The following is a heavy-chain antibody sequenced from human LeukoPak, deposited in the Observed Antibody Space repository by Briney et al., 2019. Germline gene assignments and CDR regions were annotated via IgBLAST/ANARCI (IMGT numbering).Heavy chain of an antibody. Sequence: SETLSLTCSVSGYSINSGYYWGWIRQPPGKGLEWIGSIYYSGSTYYNPSLKSRVTISVDTSKNQFSLKLSSVTAADTAVYYCARRGSGWYYFDYWGQGTLVTVSS. V-gene: IGHV4-38-2*02. CDR3: ARRGSGWYYFDY. D-gene: IGHD6-19*01. CDR1: GYSINSGYY. CDR2: IYYSGST. J-gene: IGHJ4*02.